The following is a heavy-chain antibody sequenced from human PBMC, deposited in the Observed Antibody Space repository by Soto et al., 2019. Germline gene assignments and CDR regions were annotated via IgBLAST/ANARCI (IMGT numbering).Heavy chain of an antibody. J-gene: IGHJ4*02. CDR1: GFSISSDYF. V-gene: IGHV4-38-2*02. D-gene: IGHD3-22*01. CDR3: ARDGLRYFDSSGYYSGPPLDY. CDR2: IYHTGTT. Sequence: PSETLSLTCAVSGFSISSDYFWGWIRQPPGKGLEWIGSIYHTGTTYYSPSLKSRATIFLDTSKNQFSLNLTSVTAADTAIYYCARDGLRYFDSSGYYSGPPLDYCGQRARVTVSS.